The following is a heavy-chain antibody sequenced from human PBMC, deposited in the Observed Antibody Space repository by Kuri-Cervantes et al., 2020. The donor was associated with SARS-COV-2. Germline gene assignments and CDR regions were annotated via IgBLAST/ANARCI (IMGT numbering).Heavy chain of an antibody. Sequence: GESLKISCAASGFTFSGSAMHWVRQAPGKGLEWVGRIKSKTDGGTTDYAAPVKGRFTISRDDSKNTLYLQMNSLKTEDTAVYYCTTPSDYGDYVVYYYYYYMDVWGKGTTVTVSS. V-gene: IGHV3-15*01. D-gene: IGHD4-17*01. CDR1: GFTFSGSA. CDR2: IKSKTDGGTT. J-gene: IGHJ6*03. CDR3: TTPSDYGDYVVYYYYYYMDV.